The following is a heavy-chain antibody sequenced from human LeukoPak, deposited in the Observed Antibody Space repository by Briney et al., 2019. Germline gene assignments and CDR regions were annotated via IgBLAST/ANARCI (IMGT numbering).Heavy chain of an antibody. CDR2: ISWNSGSI. J-gene: IGHJ6*03. Sequence: PGGSLRLSCAASGFTFDDHTMHWVRQAPGKGLEWVAGISWNSGSIGYADSVKGRFTISRENAKSSLYLEMDGLRAEDTALYFCAKVVGIRKLYNYYYMDVWGKGTTVTISS. CDR3: AKVVGIRKLYNYYYMDV. D-gene: IGHD5-24*01. CDR1: GFTFDDHT. V-gene: IGHV3-9*01.